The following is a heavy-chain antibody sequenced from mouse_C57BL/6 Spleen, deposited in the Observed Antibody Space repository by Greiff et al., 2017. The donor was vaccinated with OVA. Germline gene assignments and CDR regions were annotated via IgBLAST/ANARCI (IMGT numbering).Heavy chain of an antibody. CDR1: GYSITSGYY. CDR3: ASYYYDGFAY. J-gene: IGHJ3*01. Sequence: EVKLVESGPGLVKPSQSLYLTCSVTGYSITSGYYWNWIRQFPGNKLEWMGYISYDGSNNYNTSLKNRISITRDTSTNQFFLKFNSVSTEDTSTYYCASYYYDGFAYWGQGTLVTVSA. V-gene: IGHV3-6*01. D-gene: IGHD1-1*01. CDR2: ISYDGSN.